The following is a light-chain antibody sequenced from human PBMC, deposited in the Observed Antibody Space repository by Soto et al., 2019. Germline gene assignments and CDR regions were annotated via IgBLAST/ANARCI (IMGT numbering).Light chain of an antibody. CDR2: DNS. Sequence: QSVLTQPPSVLAAPGQKVTISCSGSSFNIGSNYVSWYQHLPGTAPKLLVYDNSKRPSGIPGRFSGSKSGTSATLGITGLQTGDEADYYCGTWDSRLSGEVFGGGTKVTVL. J-gene: IGLJ3*02. CDR3: GTWDSRLSGEV. V-gene: IGLV1-51*01. CDR1: SFNIGSNY.